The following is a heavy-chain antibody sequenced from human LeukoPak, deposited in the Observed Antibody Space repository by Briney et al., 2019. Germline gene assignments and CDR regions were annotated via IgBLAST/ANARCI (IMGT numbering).Heavy chain of an antibody. D-gene: IGHD1-14*01. J-gene: IGHJ2*01. Sequence: GSLRLSCAASGFTFSTYWMHWVRQTPGKGLVWVSSIRNDGTTTNYADSVKGRFTISRDNAKSTLYLQMNSLRAEDTAVYYCVRLYKIEGADLWGRGTLVTVSS. CDR3: VRLYKIEGADL. CDR1: GFTFSTYW. V-gene: IGHV3-74*01. CDR2: IRNDGTTT.